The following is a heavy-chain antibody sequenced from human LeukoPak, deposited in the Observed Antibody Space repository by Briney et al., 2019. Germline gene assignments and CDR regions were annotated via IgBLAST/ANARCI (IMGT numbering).Heavy chain of an antibody. CDR1: GFTFSSYS. Sequence: PGGSLRLSCAASGFTFSSYSMNWVRQAPGKGLEWVSYISSSSSTIYYADSVKGRFTISRDNAKSSLYLQMNSLRAEDAAVYYCARGKSWYHYDSSGRGGWSDPWGQGTLVTVSS. CDR2: ISSSSSTI. V-gene: IGHV3-48*01. CDR3: ARGKSWYHYDSSGRGGWSDP. D-gene: IGHD3-22*01. J-gene: IGHJ5*02.